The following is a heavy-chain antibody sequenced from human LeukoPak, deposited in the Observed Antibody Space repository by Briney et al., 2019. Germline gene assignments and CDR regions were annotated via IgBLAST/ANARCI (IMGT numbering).Heavy chain of an antibody. Sequence: ASVKVSCKASGYTFTGYYMHWVRQAPGHGREWLGWINPNSGGTKYAQKLQRRVTMTRDASISTAYMEVSRLRCDGMAVYYCARMRLGIPQDYWGQGALVTVSS. D-gene: IGHD7-27*01. CDR1: GYTFTGYY. CDR3: ARMRLGIPQDY. V-gene: IGHV1-2*02. CDR2: INPNSGGT. J-gene: IGHJ4*02.